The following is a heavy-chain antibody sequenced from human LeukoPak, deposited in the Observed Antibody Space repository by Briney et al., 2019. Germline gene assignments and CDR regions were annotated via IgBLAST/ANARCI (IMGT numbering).Heavy chain of an antibody. J-gene: IGHJ3*02. CDR2: ISSSSSYI. CDR1: GFTFSSYS. CDR3: ARHPSRVVLVAADDAFDI. V-gene: IGHV3-21*01. Sequence: GGSLRLSCAASGFTFSSYSMNWVRQAPRKGLEWVSSISSSSSYIYYADSVKGRFTISRDNAKNSLYLQMNSLRAEDTAVYYCARHPSRVVLVAADDAFDIWGQGTMVTVSS. D-gene: IGHD2-15*01.